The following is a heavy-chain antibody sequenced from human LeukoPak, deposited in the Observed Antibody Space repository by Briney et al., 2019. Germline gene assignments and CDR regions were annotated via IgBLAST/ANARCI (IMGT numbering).Heavy chain of an antibody. J-gene: IGHJ4*02. Sequence: GGSLRLSCAASGFTFSSYAMSWVRQAPGKGLEWVSAISGSGGSTYYADSVKGRFTISRDNSKNTLYLQMNSLRAEDTAVYYCAKAPRGYSYDIMTWDYWGQGTLVTVSS. D-gene: IGHD5-18*01. CDR1: GFTFSSYA. CDR3: AKAPRGYSYDIMTWDY. CDR2: ISGSGGST. V-gene: IGHV3-23*01.